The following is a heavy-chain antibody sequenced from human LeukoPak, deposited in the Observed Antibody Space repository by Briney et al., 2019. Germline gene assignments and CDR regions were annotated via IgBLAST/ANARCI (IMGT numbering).Heavy chain of an antibody. CDR2: INPSGGST. CDR1: GYTFTSYY. CDR3: ARDHEYYYGSGSYYPGGCDY. J-gene: IGHJ4*02. D-gene: IGHD3-10*01. Sequence: KPGASVKVSCKASGYTFTSYYMHWVRQAPGQGLEWMGIINPSGGSTSYAQKFQGRVTMTRGTSTSTVYMELSSLRSEDTAVYYCARDHEYYYGSGSYYPGGCDYWGQGTLVTVSS. V-gene: IGHV1-46*01.